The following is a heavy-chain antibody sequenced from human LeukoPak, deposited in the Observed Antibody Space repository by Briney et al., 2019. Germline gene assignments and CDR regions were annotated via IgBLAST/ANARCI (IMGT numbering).Heavy chain of an antibody. V-gene: IGHV4-4*07. CDR2: IYTSGST. D-gene: IGHD5-18*01. CDR1: GGSISSYY. J-gene: IGHJ6*03. Sequence: SETLSLTCTVSGGSISSYYWSWIRQPAGKGLEWIGRIYTSGSTNYNPSLKSRVTISVDTSKNQFSLKLSSVTAADTAVYYCARESRAGYSYGYYYYMDVWGKGTTVTVSS. CDR3: ARESRAGYSYGYYYYMDV.